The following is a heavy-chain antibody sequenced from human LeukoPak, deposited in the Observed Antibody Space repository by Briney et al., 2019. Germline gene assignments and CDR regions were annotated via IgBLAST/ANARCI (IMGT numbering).Heavy chain of an antibody. D-gene: IGHD3-22*01. J-gene: IGHJ4*02. CDR1: GGSFSGYY. Sequence: SETLSLTCAVYGGSFSGYYWTWIRQPPGEGLEWIGEINHSGSPNYNPSLKSRVTMSVDTSKNQFSLKLSSVTAADTAVYYCARGPPYYYDGSGYYYFDYWGQGTLVTVSS. CDR2: INHSGSP. V-gene: IGHV4-34*01. CDR3: ARGPPYYYDGSGYYYFDY.